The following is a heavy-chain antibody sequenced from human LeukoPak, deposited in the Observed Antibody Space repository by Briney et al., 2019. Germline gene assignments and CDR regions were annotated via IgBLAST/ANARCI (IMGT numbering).Heavy chain of an antibody. D-gene: IGHD3-10*01. J-gene: IGHJ4*02. CDR1: GGTFSSYA. Sequence: SVKVSCKASGGTFSSYAFSWVRQAPGQGLEWMGGIIPIVGTTNYAQMFQGRVTITADESTSTTHMYLSSLKSEDTAVYYCAREWAGYGPGSYYYYWGQGTLVTVSS. V-gene: IGHV1-69*13. CDR2: IIPIVGTT. CDR3: AREWAGYGPGSYYYY.